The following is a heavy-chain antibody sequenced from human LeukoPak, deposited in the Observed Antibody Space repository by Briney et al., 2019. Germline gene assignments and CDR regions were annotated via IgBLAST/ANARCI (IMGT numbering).Heavy chain of an antibody. CDR2: IYYSGST. J-gene: IGHJ6*03. CDR1: GGSISSSNW. CDR3: ARTGDSSGYSRAYYYMDV. Sequence: PSETLSLTCAVSGGSISSSNWWSWVRQPPGKWLEWIGSIYYSGSTYYNPSLKSRVTISVDTSKNQFSLKLSSVTAADTAVYYCARTGDSSGYSRAYYYMDVWGKGTTVTVSS. V-gene: IGHV4-4*02. D-gene: IGHD3-22*01.